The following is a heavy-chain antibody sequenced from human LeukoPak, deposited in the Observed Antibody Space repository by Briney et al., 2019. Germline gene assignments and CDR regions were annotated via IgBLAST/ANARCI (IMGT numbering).Heavy chain of an antibody. V-gene: IGHV4-38-2*02. CDR1: GYSISSGYY. D-gene: IGHD1-26*01. J-gene: IGHJ4*02. Sequence: SETLSLTCTVSGYSISSGYYWGWIRQPPGKGLEWIGSIYHSGSTYYNPSLKSRVTISVDTSKNQFSLKLSSVTAADTAVYYCARRVGATIDYWGQGTLLTVSS. CDR2: IYHSGST. CDR3: ARRVGATIDY.